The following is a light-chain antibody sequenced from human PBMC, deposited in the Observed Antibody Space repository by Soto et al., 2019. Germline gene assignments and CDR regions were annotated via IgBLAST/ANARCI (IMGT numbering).Light chain of an antibody. Sequence: EIGLMQSPDTLSLTPGERATLSCRASESISSHYIAWYQQKPGQAPRLLIFGASTRATGIPDRFSGSWSGTDFTLTISRLEPEDFAVYYCQNFGDSPFTFGPGTKVDIK. CDR2: GAS. CDR3: QNFGDSPFT. V-gene: IGKV3-20*01. CDR1: ESISSHY. J-gene: IGKJ3*01.